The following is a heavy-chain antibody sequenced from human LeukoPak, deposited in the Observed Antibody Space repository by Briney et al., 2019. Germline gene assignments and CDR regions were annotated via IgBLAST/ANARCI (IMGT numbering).Heavy chain of an antibody. V-gene: IGHV3-33*01. CDR2: IWYDGSKK. D-gene: IGHD6-13*01. CDR1: GFTFSSHG. J-gene: IGHJ4*02. CDR3: ARDVSYNSLDY. Sequence: PGGSLRLSCATSGFTFSSHGFYWVRQAPGKELEWVAVIWYDGSKKYYADSVKGRSTISRDNSKNTVYLEMNSLRAEDTAVYYCARDVSYNSLDYWGQGTLVTVSS.